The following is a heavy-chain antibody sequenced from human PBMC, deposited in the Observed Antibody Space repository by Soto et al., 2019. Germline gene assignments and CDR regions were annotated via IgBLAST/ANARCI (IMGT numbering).Heavy chain of an antibody. J-gene: IGHJ4*02. CDR1: GGSIISSNC. D-gene: IGHD3-3*01. CDR2: IYHSGST. Sequence: PSETLSLTCAVSGGSIISSNCWILLRHPPGKVLEWIGEIYHSGSTNYNPSLKSRVTISVDKSKNQFSLKLSSVTAADTAVYYCARRRVYDFWSGYYGDHDYWGQGTLVTVSS. CDR3: ARRRVYDFWSGYYGDHDY. V-gene: IGHV4-4*02.